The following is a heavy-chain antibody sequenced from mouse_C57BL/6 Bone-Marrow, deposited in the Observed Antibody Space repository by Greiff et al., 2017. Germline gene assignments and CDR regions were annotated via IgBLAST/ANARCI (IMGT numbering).Heavy chain of an antibody. J-gene: IGHJ1*03. CDR2: IDPSDSET. CDR1: GYTFTSYW. CDR3: ARLLLRFPRYWYFDV. Sequence: QVQLQQPGAELVRPGSSVKLSCKASGYTFTSYWMHWVKQRPIQGLEWIGNIDPSDSETHYNQKFKDKATLTVDKSSSTAYMQLSSLTSEDSAVYYCARLLLRFPRYWYFDVWGTGTTATVSS. V-gene: IGHV1-52*01. D-gene: IGHD1-1*01.